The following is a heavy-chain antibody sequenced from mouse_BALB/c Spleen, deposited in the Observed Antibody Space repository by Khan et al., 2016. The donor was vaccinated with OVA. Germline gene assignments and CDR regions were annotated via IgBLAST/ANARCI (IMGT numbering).Heavy chain of an antibody. Sequence: QVQLQQPGAELARPGASVKLSCKASGYTFTDYYINWGKQRNGQGLEWIGEISPGSGGTYYNEKVKGKATLTADKSSSTAYMQLSSLPTEASAVYFCARRISFGYTFAYWGQGTLVTVSA. CDR2: ISPGSGGT. V-gene: IGHV1-77*01. J-gene: IGHJ3*01. CDR1: GYTFTDYY. D-gene: IGHD1-2*01. CDR3: ARRISFGYTFAY.